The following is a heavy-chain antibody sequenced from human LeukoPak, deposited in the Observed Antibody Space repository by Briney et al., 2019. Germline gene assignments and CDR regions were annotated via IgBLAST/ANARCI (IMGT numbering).Heavy chain of an antibody. Sequence: ASVKASFKASGGPFSSYAISWVRPAPGQGLEWMGRIIPILGIANYAQKFQGRVTITADKSTSTAYMELSSLRSEDTAVYYCARAWGGYDSYYFDYWGQGTLVTVPS. D-gene: IGHD5-12*01. CDR2: IIPILGIA. V-gene: IGHV1-69*04. CDR3: ARAWGGYDSYYFDY. CDR1: GGPFSSYA. J-gene: IGHJ4*02.